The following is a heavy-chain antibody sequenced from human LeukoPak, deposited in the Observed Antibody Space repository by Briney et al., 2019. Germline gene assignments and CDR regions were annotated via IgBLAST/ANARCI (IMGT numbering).Heavy chain of an antibody. V-gene: IGHV3-23*01. D-gene: IGHD3-22*01. J-gene: IGHJ4*02. Sequence: GGSLRLSCAASGFTFSNYGMSWVRQAPGKGLEWVSIISGSGGDTYYVDSVKGRFTISRDNSKNTLYLQMNNLRAEDTALYYCAKDHYYYDSRGYHGAYFDYWGQGILVTVSS. CDR1: GFTFSNYG. CDR3: AKDHYYYDSRGYHGAYFDY. CDR2: ISGSGGDT.